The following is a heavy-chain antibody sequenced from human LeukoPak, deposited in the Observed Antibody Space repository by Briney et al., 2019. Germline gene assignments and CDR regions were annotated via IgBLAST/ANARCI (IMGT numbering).Heavy chain of an antibody. CDR1: GFAFDDYG. V-gene: IGHV3-20*04. Sequence: GGSLRLSCVASGFAFDDYGMNWVRHAPGKGLEWVSGINWSGTTSASADSVRGRFTISRDNAKNSPYLQINNVRAEDTALYYCTRGAVTYSYHYMDVWGEGAAVIVSS. D-gene: IGHD4-17*01. CDR2: INWSGTTS. J-gene: IGHJ6*03. CDR3: TRGAVTYSYHYMDV.